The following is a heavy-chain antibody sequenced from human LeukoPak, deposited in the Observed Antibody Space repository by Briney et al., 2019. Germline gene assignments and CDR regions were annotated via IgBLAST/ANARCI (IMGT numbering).Heavy chain of an antibody. Sequence: GGSLRLSCAASGFTFSSYWMSWVRQAPGKGLEWVANIKQDGSEKYYVDSVKGRFTISRDNAKNSLYLQMNSLRAEDTAVYYCARDRPLRFLEWLLSDYWGQGTLVTVSS. J-gene: IGHJ4*02. CDR1: GFTFSSYW. CDR3: ARDRPLRFLEWLLSDY. CDR2: IKQDGSEK. V-gene: IGHV3-7*01. D-gene: IGHD3-3*01.